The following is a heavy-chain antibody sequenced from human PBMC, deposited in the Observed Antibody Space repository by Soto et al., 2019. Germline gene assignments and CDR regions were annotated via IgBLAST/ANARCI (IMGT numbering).Heavy chain of an antibody. CDR3: AKDRSRSSGLDY. V-gene: IGHV3-30*18. Sequence: QVQLVESGGGVVQPGRSLRLSCAASGFTFSSYDMHWLRQAQGKGLEWVAIISYDGSSKYYTDSVKGRFTISRDNSKNTLYLQMNSLRAEDTAVYYCAKDRSRSSGLDYWGQGTLVTVSS. D-gene: IGHD6-19*01. CDR2: ISYDGSSK. J-gene: IGHJ4*02. CDR1: GFTFSSYD.